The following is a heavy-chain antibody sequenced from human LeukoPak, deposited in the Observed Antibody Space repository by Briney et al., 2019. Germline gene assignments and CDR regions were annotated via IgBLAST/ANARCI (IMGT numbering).Heavy chain of an antibody. D-gene: IGHD6-13*01. CDR2: INPNSGGT. J-gene: IGHJ6*03. V-gene: IGHV1-2*02. CDR1: GYTFTDYY. Sequence: ASVKVSCKASGYTFTDYYMHWVRQAPGQGLEWMGWINPNSGGTNYAQKFQGRVTMTRDTSISTAYMELSRLRSDDTAVYYCARVRPGYSSSWYSNVGPYYYYMDVWGKGTTVTVSS. CDR3: ARVRPGYSSSWYSNVGPYYYYMDV.